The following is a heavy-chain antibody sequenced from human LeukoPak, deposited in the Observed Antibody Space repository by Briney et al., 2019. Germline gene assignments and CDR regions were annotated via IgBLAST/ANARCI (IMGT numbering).Heavy chain of an antibody. Sequence: GASVKVSCKASGGTFSSYAISWVRQAPGQGLEWMGGIIPIFGTANYAQKFQGRVTITADESTSTAYMELSSLRSEDTAVYYCARVLTEPIGQAPYDSSGYWLREAFDIWGQGTMVTVSS. J-gene: IGHJ3*02. CDR2: IIPIFGTA. D-gene: IGHD3-22*01. CDR1: GGTFSSYA. V-gene: IGHV1-69*13. CDR3: ARVLTEPIGQAPYDSSGYWLREAFDI.